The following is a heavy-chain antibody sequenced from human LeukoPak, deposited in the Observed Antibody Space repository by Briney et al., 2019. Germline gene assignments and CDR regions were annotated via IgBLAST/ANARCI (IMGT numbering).Heavy chain of an antibody. J-gene: IGHJ4*02. Sequence: SETLSLTCTVSGGSISSSSYYWGWIRQPPGQGLEWIGSIYYSGSTYYNPSLKSRVTISVDTSKNQFSLKLSSVTAADTAVYYCARLTHGSSSSADYWGQGTLVTVSS. CDR1: GGSISSSSYY. CDR2: IYYSGST. V-gene: IGHV4-39*01. CDR3: ARLTHGSSSSADY. D-gene: IGHD6-6*01.